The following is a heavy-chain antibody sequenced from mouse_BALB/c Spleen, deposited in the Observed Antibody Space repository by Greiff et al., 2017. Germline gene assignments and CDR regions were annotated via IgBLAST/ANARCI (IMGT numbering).Heavy chain of an antibody. CDR1: GFSLTGYG. D-gene: IGHD1-1*01. Sequence: VQLQESGPGLVAPSQSLSITCTVSGFSLTGYGVNWVRQPPGKGLEWLGMIWGDGSTDYNSALKSRLSISKDNSKSQVFLKMNSLQTDDTARYYCARDSPIYYYGSRNAMDYWGQGTSVTVSS. CDR3: ARDSPIYYYGSRNAMDY. V-gene: IGHV2-6-7*02. CDR2: IWGDGST. J-gene: IGHJ4*01.